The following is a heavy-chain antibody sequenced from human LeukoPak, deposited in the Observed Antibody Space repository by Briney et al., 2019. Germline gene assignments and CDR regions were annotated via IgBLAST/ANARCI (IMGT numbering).Heavy chain of an antibody. J-gene: IGHJ4*02. CDR1: DGSFSGYY. CDR3: ARIPHFYFGYGYFDS. D-gene: IGHD2/OR15-2a*01. V-gene: IGHV4-34*01. Sequence: SETLSLTCVVYDGSFSGYYWSWIRQPPGKGLEWIAEIDQSGTTNYNPSLKTRVSISVDTSKKQFSLTLTSMTAADTAVYYCARIPHFYFGYGYFDSRGQGTLVTVSS. CDR2: IDQSGTT.